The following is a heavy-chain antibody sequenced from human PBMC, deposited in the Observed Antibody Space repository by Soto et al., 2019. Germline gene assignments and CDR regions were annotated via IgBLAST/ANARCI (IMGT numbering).Heavy chain of an antibody. CDR2: ISYDGSNK. CDR1: GFTFSSYA. J-gene: IGHJ3*02. CDR3: TREGGGWYGDAFDI. D-gene: IGHD6-19*01. Sequence: GGSLRLSCAASGFTFSSYAMHWVHQAPGKGLEWVAVISYDGSNKYYADSVKGRFTISRDNSKNTLYLQMNSLRAEDTAVYYCTREGGGWYGDAFDIWGQGTMVTVSS. V-gene: IGHV3-30-3*01.